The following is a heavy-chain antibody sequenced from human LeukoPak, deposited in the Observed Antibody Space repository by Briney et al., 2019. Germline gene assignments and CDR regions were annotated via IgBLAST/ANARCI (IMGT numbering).Heavy chain of an antibody. Sequence: SETLSLTCTVSGGSISSYYWSWIRQPPGKGQEWIGYIYYSGSTNYNPSLKSRVTISVDTSKNQFSLKLSSVTAADTAVYYCARDKCSSGPTHYYYMDVWGKGTTVTVSS. CDR1: GGSISSYY. D-gene: IGHD6-19*01. J-gene: IGHJ6*03. CDR3: ARDKCSSGPTHYYYMDV. V-gene: IGHV4-59*01. CDR2: IYYSGST.